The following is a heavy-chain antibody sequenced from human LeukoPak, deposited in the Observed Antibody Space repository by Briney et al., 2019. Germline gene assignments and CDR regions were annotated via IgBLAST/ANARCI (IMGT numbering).Heavy chain of an antibody. J-gene: IGHJ5*02. V-gene: IGHV1-18*01. Sequence: GASVKLSCKASGYTFTSYGISWVRQAPGQGLEWMGWISAYNGNTNYAQKLQGRVTMTTDTSTSTAYMELRSLRSDDTAVYYCARDGVDIVVAPTYNWFDPWGQGTLVTVSS. CDR3: ARDGVDIVVAPTYNWFDP. CDR1: GYTFTSYG. CDR2: ISAYNGNT. D-gene: IGHD2-2*03.